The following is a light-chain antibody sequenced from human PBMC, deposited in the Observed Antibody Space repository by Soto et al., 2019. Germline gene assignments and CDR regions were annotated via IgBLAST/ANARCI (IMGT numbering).Light chain of an antibody. CDR1: QSISNY. Sequence: DIQMTQSPSSLSASVGDRVTITCRASQSISNYLDWYQQKPGKAPKLLIYAASRLQSGVPSRFSGSGSGTDFTLTISSLQPDDCATSSCRQSYTTLFTFGPGPNVDI. CDR3: RQSYTTLFT. CDR2: AAS. V-gene: IGKV1-39*01. J-gene: IGKJ3*01.